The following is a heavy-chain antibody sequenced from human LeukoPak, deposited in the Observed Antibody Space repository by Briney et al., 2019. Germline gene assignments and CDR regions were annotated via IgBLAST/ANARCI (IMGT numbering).Heavy chain of an antibody. J-gene: IGHJ4*02. CDR2: IYYSGST. V-gene: IGHV4-59*12. CDR3: ARDRGYYDSSGYYYYFDY. Sequence: SETLSLTCTISGGSISSYYWSWIRQPPGKGLEWIGYIYYSGSTNYNPSLKSRVTISVDTSKNQFSLKLSSVTAADTAVYYCARDRGYYDSSGYYYYFDYWGQGTLVTVSS. CDR1: GGSISSYY. D-gene: IGHD3-22*01.